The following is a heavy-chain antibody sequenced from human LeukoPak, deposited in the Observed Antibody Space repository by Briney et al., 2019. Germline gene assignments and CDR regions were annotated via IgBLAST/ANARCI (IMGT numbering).Heavy chain of an antibody. V-gene: IGHV1-8*01. CDR2: MNPNSGNT. CDR3: ARGPRYYYDSSALLGGDY. Sequence: ASVKVSCKASGYTFTSYDINWVRQATGQGLEWMGWMNPNSGNTGYAQKFQGRVTMTRNTSISTAYMELSSLRSEDTAVYYCARGPRYYYDSSALLGGDYWGQGTLVTVSS. J-gene: IGHJ4*02. CDR1: GYTFTSYD. D-gene: IGHD3-22*01.